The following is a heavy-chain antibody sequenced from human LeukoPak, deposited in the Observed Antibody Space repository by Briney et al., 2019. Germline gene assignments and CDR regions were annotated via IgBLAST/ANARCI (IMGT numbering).Heavy chain of an antibody. J-gene: IGHJ4*02. Sequence: TLSLTCTVSGGSISSGGYYWSWIRQHPGKGLEWIGYIYYSGTTYYNPSLKSRITISVDTFRNQFSLKLNSVTAADTAVYYCARVDSSSWSNLDWGQGSLVTVSS. CDR1: GGSISSGGYY. CDR2: IYYSGTT. V-gene: IGHV4-31*03. CDR3: ARVDSSSWSNLD. D-gene: IGHD6-13*01.